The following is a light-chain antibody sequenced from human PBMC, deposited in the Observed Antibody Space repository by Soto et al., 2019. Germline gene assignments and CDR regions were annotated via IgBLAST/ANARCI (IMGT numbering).Light chain of an antibody. CDR3: HQYGSSTQT. CDR2: GAS. V-gene: IGKV3-20*01. CDR1: QSLSDT. J-gene: IGKJ1*01. Sequence: ESVLTQSPGTLSLSPGERATLSCRASQSLSDTLAWSQQKPGQAPRLLIYGASSRATGIPDRFSGSGSGTDFTLTISRLEPEDFAVYYCHQYGSSTQTFGQGTKVDIK.